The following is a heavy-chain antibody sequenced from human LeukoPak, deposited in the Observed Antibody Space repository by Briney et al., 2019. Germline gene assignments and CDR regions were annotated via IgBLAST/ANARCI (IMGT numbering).Heavy chain of an antibody. Sequence: PSGGSLRLSCAASGFSFSSLAMSWVPQAPGKGLEGVSLIGESGGGKNYADSVYADSVKGRFTISRDNSRNTLYLQMNSLRVEDTAVYYCAKDPVVFHGGSGWHYFDYWGQGTLVTVSS. V-gene: IGHV3-23*01. D-gene: IGHD6-19*01. CDR3: AKDPVVFHGGSGWHYFDY. J-gene: IGHJ4*02. CDR1: GFSFSSLA. CDR2: IGESGGGK.